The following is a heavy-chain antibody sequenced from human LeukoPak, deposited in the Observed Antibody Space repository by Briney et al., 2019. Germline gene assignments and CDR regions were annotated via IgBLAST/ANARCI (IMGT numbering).Heavy chain of an antibody. CDR3: AKEYRSSWYFYFDY. CDR1: GFTFSSYS. Sequence: GGSLRLSCAASGFTFSSYSMNWVRQAPGKGLEWVSSISSSSSYIYYADSVKGRFTISRDNAKNSLYLQMNSLRAEDTAVYYCAKEYRSSWYFYFDYWGQGTLVTVSS. CDR2: ISSSSSYI. J-gene: IGHJ4*02. V-gene: IGHV3-21*04. D-gene: IGHD6-13*01.